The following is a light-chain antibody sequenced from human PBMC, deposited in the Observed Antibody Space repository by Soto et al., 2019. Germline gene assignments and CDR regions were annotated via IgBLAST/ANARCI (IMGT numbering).Light chain of an antibody. Sequence: QAALTQHASVSGTPGQSITISCTGTTSEVGGHNYVSWYQQHPGKAPKLVIYEVSNRPSGVSDRFAGSKSGNTASLTIPGLQADDEDHYYFNSYASSSTSFGTGTKVTGL. J-gene: IGLJ1*01. CDR3: NSYASSSTS. CDR2: EVS. V-gene: IGLV2-14*03. CDR1: TSEVGGHNY.